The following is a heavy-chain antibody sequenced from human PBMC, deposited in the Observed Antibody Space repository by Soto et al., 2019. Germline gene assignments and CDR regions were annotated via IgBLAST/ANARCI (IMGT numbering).Heavy chain of an antibody. V-gene: IGHV1-18*04. J-gene: IGHJ4*02. CDR1: GYTFTSYG. CDR3: ARGDAGALWFGELFPNDY. CDR2: ISAYNGNT. D-gene: IGHD3-10*01. Sequence: QVQLVQSGAEVKKPGASVKVSCKASGYTFTSYGISWVRQAPGQGLEWMGWISAYNGNTNYAQKLQGRVTMTTDTSTSTAYMELRSLRSDDSAVYYCARGDAGALWFGELFPNDYWGQGTLVTVSS.